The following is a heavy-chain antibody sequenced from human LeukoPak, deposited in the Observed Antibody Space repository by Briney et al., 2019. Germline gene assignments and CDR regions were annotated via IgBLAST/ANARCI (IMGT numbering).Heavy chain of an antibody. CDR2: INWNSGSV. J-gene: IGHJ3*02. Sequence: PGGSLRLSCAASGFTFDDYAMHWVRQPPGKGLEWVSAINWNSGSVGYADSVKGRFTISRDNAKNSLYLQMNSLRPEDMALYYCAKDAVGATPDAFDIWGQGTMVTVSS. D-gene: IGHD1-26*01. CDR1: GFTFDDYA. CDR3: AKDAVGATPDAFDI. V-gene: IGHV3-9*03.